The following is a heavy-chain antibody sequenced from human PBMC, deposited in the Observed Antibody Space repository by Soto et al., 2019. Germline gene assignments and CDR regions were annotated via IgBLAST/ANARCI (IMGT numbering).Heavy chain of an antibody. J-gene: IGHJ3*02. V-gene: IGHV4-59*08. Sequence: PSETLSLTCTVSGGSFSSFYWSWIRQPPGKGLEWIGYIYYSGSTKYSSSLKSRVTISVDTSKNQFSLKLSFVTAADTAEYYCARLKEEAGAFDIWGQGTMVTVSS. CDR3: ARLKEEAGAFDI. CDR1: GGSFSSFY. CDR2: IYYSGST. D-gene: IGHD3-10*01.